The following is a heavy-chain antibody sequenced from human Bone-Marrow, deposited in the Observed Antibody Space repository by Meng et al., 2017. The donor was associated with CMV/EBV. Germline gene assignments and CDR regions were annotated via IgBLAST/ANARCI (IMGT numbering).Heavy chain of an antibody. D-gene: IGHD2-15*01. Sequence: SVKVSCKASGFTFTSSAVQWVRQARGQRLEWIGWIVVGSGNTNYAQKFQERVTITRDMSTSTAYMELSSLRSEDTAVYYCAAAALKLVGYRPNQWGQGTRVTGSS. CDR2: IVVGSGNT. V-gene: IGHV1-58*01. CDR3: AAAALKLVGYRPNQ. J-gene: IGHJ4*02. CDR1: GFTFTSSA.